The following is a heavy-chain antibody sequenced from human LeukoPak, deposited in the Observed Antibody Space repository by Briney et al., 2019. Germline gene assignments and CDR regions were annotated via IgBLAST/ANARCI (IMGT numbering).Heavy chain of an antibody. D-gene: IGHD4-17*01. CDR1: GFTFSSYA. Sequence: PGESLKISCAASGFTFSSYAMSWVRQAPGKGLEWVSAISGSGGSTYYADSVKGRFTISRDNSKNTLYLQMNSLRAEDTAVYYCAKRDYGDYGIDYWGQGTLVTVSS. J-gene: IGHJ4*02. V-gene: IGHV3-23*01. CDR2: ISGSGGST. CDR3: AKRDYGDYGIDY.